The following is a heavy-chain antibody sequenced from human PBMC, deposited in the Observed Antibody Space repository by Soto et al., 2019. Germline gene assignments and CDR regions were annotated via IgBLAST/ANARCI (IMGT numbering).Heavy chain of an antibody. CDR1: GASFSDYY. Sequence: SETLSLTCAVYGASFSDYYWNWIRQSPGKGLEWVGQINHRGGSNYNPSLKSRVTISIDTSQNQFSLRLSSVTAADTAVYYCARGGLRGLYFFDYWGQGILVTVSS. CDR2: INHRGGS. J-gene: IGHJ4*02. D-gene: IGHD3-10*01. V-gene: IGHV4-34*01. CDR3: ARGGLRGLYFFDY.